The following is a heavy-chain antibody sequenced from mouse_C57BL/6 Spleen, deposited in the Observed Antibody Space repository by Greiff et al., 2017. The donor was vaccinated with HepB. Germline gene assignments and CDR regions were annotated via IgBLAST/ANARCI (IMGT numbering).Heavy chain of an antibody. CDR1: GYAFSSYW. D-gene: IGHD2-1*01. Sequence: VQLVESGAELVKPGASVKISCKASGYAFSSYWMNWVKQRPGKGLEWIGQIYPGDGDTNYNGKFKGKATLTADKSSSTAYMQLSSLTSEDSAVYFCARSGKIYYGTYYYAMDYWGQGTSVTVSS. V-gene: IGHV1-80*01. CDR2: IYPGDGDT. CDR3: ARSGKIYYGTYYYAMDY. J-gene: IGHJ4*01.